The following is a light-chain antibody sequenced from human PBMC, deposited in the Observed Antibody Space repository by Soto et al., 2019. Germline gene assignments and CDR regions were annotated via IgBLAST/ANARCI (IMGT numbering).Light chain of an antibody. CDR2: AAT. CDR1: QSVFTW. Sequence: DIQMTQSPPTLSASVGDRVTITCRASQSVFTWLAWYQQKSGKAPKLLISAATRLESGVPSRFSGSGSETEFTLTITSLQPDDFATYYCQQYSDYSACGQGTKGDIK. V-gene: IGKV1-5*01. CDR3: QQYSDYSA. J-gene: IGKJ1*01.